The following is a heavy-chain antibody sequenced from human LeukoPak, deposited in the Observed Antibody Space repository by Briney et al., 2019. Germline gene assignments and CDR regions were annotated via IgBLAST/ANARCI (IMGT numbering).Heavy chain of an antibody. J-gene: IGHJ3*02. D-gene: IGHD3-10*01. CDR1: GGSISSYY. V-gene: IGHV4-4*07. CDR2: IYTSGST. Sequence: SETLSLTCTVSGGSISSYYWSWIRQPAGKGLEWIGRIYTSGSTNYNPSLKSRVTISVDKSKNKFSLKLNSVTAADTAVQYCAREQNYMVRGVNDAFDIWGQGTMVTVSS. CDR3: AREQNYMVRGVNDAFDI.